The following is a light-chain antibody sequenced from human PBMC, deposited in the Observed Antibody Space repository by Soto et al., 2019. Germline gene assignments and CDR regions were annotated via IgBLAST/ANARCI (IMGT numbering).Light chain of an antibody. CDR3: QQFNTYPIT. Sequence: IQLTQSPSSLSASVGDRVTITCRASQGISSYLALYQQDPGKAPKLLIYAGSTLQSGVPSRFSGSGSGTDFTLTISSLQPEDFATYYCQQFNTYPITFGQGTKVDIK. J-gene: IGKJ1*01. CDR1: QGISSY. V-gene: IGKV1-9*01. CDR2: AGS.